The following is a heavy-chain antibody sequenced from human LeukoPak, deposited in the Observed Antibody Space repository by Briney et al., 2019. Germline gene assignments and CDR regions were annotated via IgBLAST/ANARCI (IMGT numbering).Heavy chain of an antibody. V-gene: IGHV4-38-2*02. Sequence: SETLSLTCTVSGYFISSGYYWGWVRQPPGKGLQWIGSIHHSGSTYYNPSLKSRVTISVDTSKNQFSLKLSSVTAADTAVYYCARTSSSGLVGGYYFDYWGQGTLVAVSS. CDR3: ARTSSSGLVGGYYFDY. CDR2: IHHSGST. J-gene: IGHJ4*02. CDR1: GYFISSGYY. D-gene: IGHD6-19*01.